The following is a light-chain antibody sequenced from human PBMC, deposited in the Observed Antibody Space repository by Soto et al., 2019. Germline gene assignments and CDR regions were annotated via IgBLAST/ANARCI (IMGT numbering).Light chain of an antibody. CDR1: SSDIGGYNY. Sequence: QSVLTQPPSASGSPGQSVTISCTGTSSDIGGYNYVSWYQQHPGKAPRLMIYEVSKRPSGVPDRFSGSKSGNTASLTVSGLQAEDEADYYCSSYAASRMFGGGTKVTVL. CDR3: SSYAASRM. V-gene: IGLV2-8*01. J-gene: IGLJ3*02. CDR2: EVS.